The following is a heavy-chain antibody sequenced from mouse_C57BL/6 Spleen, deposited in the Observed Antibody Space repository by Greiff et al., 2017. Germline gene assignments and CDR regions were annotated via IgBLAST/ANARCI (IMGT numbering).Heavy chain of an antibody. CDR3: ASTYDYCDY. V-gene: IGHV1-82*01. CDR1: GYAFSSSW. J-gene: IGHJ2*01. D-gene: IGHD2-3*01. CDR2: IYPGDGDT. Sequence: QVQLQQSGPELVKPGASVKISCKASGYAFSSSWMNWVKQRPGKGLEWIGRIYPGDGDTNYNGKFKGKATLTADKSSSTAYMQLSSLTSEDSAVYFCASTYDYCDYWGQGTTRTVSS.